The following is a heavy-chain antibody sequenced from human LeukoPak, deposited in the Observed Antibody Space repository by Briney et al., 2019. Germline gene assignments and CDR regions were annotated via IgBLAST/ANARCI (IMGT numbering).Heavy chain of an antibody. CDR2: ISSAGLNI. J-gene: IGHJ4*02. V-gene: IGHV3-48*03. CDR1: GFTFSSYD. Sequence: GGSLRLSCAASGFTFSSYDVNWVRQAPGKGLEWVSYISSAGLNIYYADSVKGRFTISRHNAKRSLYLQMNSLRAEDTAVYYCARDLGGYGDYGTNFDYWGQGTLVTVSS. CDR3: ARDLGGYGDYGTNFDY. D-gene: IGHD4-17*01.